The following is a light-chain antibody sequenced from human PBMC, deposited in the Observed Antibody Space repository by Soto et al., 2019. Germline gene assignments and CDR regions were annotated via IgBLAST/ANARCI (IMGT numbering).Light chain of an antibody. V-gene: IGKV3-11*01. CDR2: DAS. J-gene: IGKJ4*01. CDR1: QSVTTY. Sequence: IVLTQSPATLSLSPRERATLSCRASQSVTTYLAWYQQKTGQAPRLLIYDASNRATGIPARFSGSGSWTDFTLNISSLEPEDFAFYYCLQSSNWPQLLSFGEGTKLDIK. CDR3: LQSSNWPQLLS.